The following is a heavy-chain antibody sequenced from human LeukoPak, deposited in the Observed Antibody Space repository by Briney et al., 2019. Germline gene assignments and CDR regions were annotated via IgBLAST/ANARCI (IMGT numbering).Heavy chain of an antibody. CDR2: ISYDGSNK. J-gene: IGHJ3*02. V-gene: IGHV3-30*18. CDR3: SKATRELDDAFDM. D-gene: IGHD1-1*01. Sequence: GGSLRLSCAASGFTFSRYGMHWVRQAPGKGLEWVAVISYDGSNKYYADSVKGRFTISRDNSKNTPYLQMKNLRAEDTAVYYCSKATRELDDAFDMGGRGTMLTVFS. CDR1: GFTFSRYG.